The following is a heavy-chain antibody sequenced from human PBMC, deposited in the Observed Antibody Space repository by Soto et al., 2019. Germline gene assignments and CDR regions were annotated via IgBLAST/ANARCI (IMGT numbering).Heavy chain of an antibody. CDR3: AKLLSVAADY. CDR2: INQDGGGT. CDR1: GFTFITSF. D-gene: IGHD2-15*01. J-gene: IGHJ4*02. V-gene: IGHV3-7*03. Sequence: GGSLRLSCVASGFTFITSFMGWVRQAPGKGLEWVANINQDGGGTYYVDSVEGRFTISRDNAKDSLYLQMNSLRGEDTAVYYCAKLLSVAADYWGQGTLVTVS.